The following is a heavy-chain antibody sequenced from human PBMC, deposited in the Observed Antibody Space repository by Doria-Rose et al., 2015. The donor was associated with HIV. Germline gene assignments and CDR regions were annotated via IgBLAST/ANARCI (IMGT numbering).Heavy chain of an antibody. J-gene: IGHJ4*02. CDR1: GDSIHNFY. CDR3: ARDRGDY. CDR2: IYSTGST. V-gene: IGHV4-4*07. Sequence: QVQLQESGPGLVKPSETLSLTCTVSGDSIHNFYWTWVRQAAGKGLEWIGRIYSTGSTNYNPSLQSRVTISIDTSRGQFSLTLRSVTAADTAFYFCARDRGDYWGQGALVTVTS.